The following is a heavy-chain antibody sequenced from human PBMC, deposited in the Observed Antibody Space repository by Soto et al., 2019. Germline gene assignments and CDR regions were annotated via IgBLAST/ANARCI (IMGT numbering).Heavy chain of an antibody. J-gene: IGHJ3*02. Sequence: GGSLRLSCAASGFTFSSYAMSWVRQAPGKGLEWVSAISGSGGSTYYADSVKGRFTISRDNSKNTLYLQMNSLRAEDTAVYYCAKDSDYDSSGYSSQVDAFDIWGQGTMVTVSS. D-gene: IGHD3-22*01. CDR3: AKDSDYDSSGYSSQVDAFDI. V-gene: IGHV3-23*01. CDR2: ISGSGGST. CDR1: GFTFSSYA.